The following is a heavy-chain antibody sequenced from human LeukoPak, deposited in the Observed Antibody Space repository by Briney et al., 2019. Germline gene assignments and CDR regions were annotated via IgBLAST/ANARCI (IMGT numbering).Heavy chain of an antibody. J-gene: IGHJ3*02. V-gene: IGHV1-69*05. CDR1: GGTFSSYA. CDR2: IIPIFGTA. Sequence: ASVKVPCKASGGTFSSYAISWVRQAPGQGLEWMGGIIPIFGTANYAQKFQGRVTITTDESTSTAYMELSSLRSEDTAVYFCARFISPYDFWSGFNAFDIWGQGTMVTVSS. D-gene: IGHD3-3*01. CDR3: ARFISPYDFWSGFNAFDI.